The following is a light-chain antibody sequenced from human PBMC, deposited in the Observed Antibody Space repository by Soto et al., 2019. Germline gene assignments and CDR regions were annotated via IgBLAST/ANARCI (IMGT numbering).Light chain of an antibody. CDR3: QQLNSYPRIT. J-gene: IGKJ5*01. CDR2: AAS. Sequence: DIQLTQSPSFLSASVGDRVTITCRAGQGINSYLAWYQQKPGKAPKLLIYAASTLQSGVPSRFSVSGSGTEFTLTISSLQPEDFATYYCQQLNSYPRITFGQGTRLEIK. CDR1: QGINSY. V-gene: IGKV1-9*01.